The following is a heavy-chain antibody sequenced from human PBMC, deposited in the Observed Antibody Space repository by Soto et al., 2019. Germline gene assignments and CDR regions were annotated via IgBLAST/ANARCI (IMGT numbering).Heavy chain of an antibody. CDR2: IYYSGST. CDR3: ARHVAYSSSPGVIGWFDP. J-gene: IGHJ5*02. Sequence: SETLSLTCTVSGGSISSSSYYWGWIRQPPGKGLEWIGSIYYSGSTYYNPSLKSRVTISVDTSKNQFSLKLSSVTAADTAVYYCARHVAYSSSPGVIGWFDPWGQGTLGTVSS. D-gene: IGHD6-6*01. CDR1: GGSISSSSYY. V-gene: IGHV4-39*01.